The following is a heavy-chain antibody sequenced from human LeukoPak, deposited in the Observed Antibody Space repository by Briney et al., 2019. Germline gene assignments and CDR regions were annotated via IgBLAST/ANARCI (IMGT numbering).Heavy chain of an antibody. V-gene: IGHV3-48*01. J-gene: IGHJ5*02. CDR1: GFTFSSYS. CDR3: ARDAYYDFWSGFSRVGWFDP. CDR2: ISSSSSTI. D-gene: IGHD3-3*01. Sequence: GSLRLSCAASGFTFSSYSMNWVRQAPGKGLEWVSYISSSSSTIYYADSVKGRFTISRDNAKNSLYLQMNSLRAEDTAVYYCARDAYYDFWSGFSRVGWFDPWGQGTLVTVSS.